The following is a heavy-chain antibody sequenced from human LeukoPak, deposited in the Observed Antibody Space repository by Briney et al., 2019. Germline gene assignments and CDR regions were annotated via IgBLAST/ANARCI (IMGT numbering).Heavy chain of an antibody. D-gene: IGHD6-13*01. V-gene: IGHV3-7*01. CDR1: GFTFSSYW. CDR2: IKQDGSEK. CDR3: ARPYSIETKYYFDY. Sequence: PGGSLRLSCAASGFTFSSYWMSWVRQAPGKGLEWVANIKQDGSEKYYVDSVKGRLTISRDNAKNSLYLQMNSLRAEDTAVYYCARPYSIETKYYFDYWGQGTLVTVSS. J-gene: IGHJ4*02.